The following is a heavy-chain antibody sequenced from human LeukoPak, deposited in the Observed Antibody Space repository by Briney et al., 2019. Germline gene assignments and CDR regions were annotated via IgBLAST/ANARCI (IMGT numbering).Heavy chain of an antibody. Sequence: PGGSLRLSCAASGFTFSSYSMNWVRQAPGKGLEWVSSISSSSSYIYYADSVKGRFTISRDNAKNSLYLQMNSLRAEDTAVYYCARDQGKPGYSYDFDYWGQGTLVTVSS. CDR2: ISSSSSYI. CDR1: GFTFSSYS. D-gene: IGHD5-18*01. J-gene: IGHJ4*02. CDR3: ARDQGKPGYSYDFDY. V-gene: IGHV3-21*01.